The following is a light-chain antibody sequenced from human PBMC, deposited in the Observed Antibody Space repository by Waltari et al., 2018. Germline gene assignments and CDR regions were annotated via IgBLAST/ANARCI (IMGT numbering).Light chain of an antibody. CDR3: SSYTSSSIPV. J-gene: IGLJ2*01. CDR2: DGS. Sequence: QSALTPPASVSGSPGQSITISCTGTSSEFGGYNYVSWYQQYPGKVPKLTIYDGSNRPSGVSDRFSGSKSGNTASLTISGLQAEDEGDYYCSSYTSSSIPVFGGGTKLTVL. CDR1: SSEFGGYNY. V-gene: IGLV2-14*01.